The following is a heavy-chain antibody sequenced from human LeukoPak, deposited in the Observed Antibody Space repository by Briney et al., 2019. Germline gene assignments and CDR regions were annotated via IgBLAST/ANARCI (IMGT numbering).Heavy chain of an antibody. D-gene: IGHD3-16*02. J-gene: IGHJ4*02. CDR3: ARWFGGVIN. Sequence: PSETLSLTCTVSGGSLSSYSWSWIRQPPGKGLEWIGYIYYSGSTDYNPSLKSRVTISVDTSKNQFSLKLSSVTAADTAVYYCARWFGGVINWGQGTLVTVSS. CDR2: IYYSGST. CDR1: GGSLSSYS. V-gene: IGHV4-59*01.